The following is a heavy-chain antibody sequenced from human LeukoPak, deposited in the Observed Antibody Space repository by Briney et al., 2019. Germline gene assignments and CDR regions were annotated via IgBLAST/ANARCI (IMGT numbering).Heavy chain of an antibody. D-gene: IGHD2-15*01. CDR3: VRHLSAGRRAFDI. J-gene: IGHJ3*02. Sequence: SETLSLTCTVSGCSINSYYWSWIRQPPGKGLEWIGYIYYSGSTNYNPSLKSRVTIPVDTSNNKLSLEVASLTAADTAVYYCVRHLSAGRRAFDIWGQGTMVTVSS. CDR1: GCSINSYY. V-gene: IGHV4-59*08. CDR2: IYYSGST.